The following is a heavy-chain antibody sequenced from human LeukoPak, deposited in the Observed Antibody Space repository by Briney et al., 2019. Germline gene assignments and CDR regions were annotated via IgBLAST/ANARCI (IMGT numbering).Heavy chain of an antibody. Sequence: GGSLKISCKGSGYSFTIYWIGWGRQMPGKGLEGMGIIYPGDSDTRYSPSFHGQVTISDDKSISTAYLQWSSLKASETAMYYCARLRPQDAFDIWGQGTMVTVSS. V-gene: IGHV5-51*01. CDR3: ARLRPQDAFDI. CDR1: GYSFTIYW. CDR2: IYPGDSDT. J-gene: IGHJ3*02.